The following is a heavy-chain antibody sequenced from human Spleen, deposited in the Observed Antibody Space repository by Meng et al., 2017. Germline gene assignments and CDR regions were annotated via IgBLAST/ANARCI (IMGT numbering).Heavy chain of an antibody. CDR1: GGSFSGYY. CDR3: AREASGTYYY. V-gene: IGHV4-34*01. Sequence: QVHLQQWGAGLLKPSETLSLTCAVYGGSFSGYYWSWIRQPPGKGLEWIGEINHSGSTNYNPSFKSRVTISLDKSKNQFSLKLSSVTAADTAVYYCAREASGTYYYWGQGTLVTVSS. D-gene: IGHD1-26*01. CDR2: INHSGST. J-gene: IGHJ4*02.